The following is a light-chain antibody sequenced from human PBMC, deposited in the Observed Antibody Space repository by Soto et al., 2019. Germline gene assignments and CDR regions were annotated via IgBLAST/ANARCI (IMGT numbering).Light chain of an antibody. CDR2: DAS. V-gene: IGKV1-5*01. CDR3: QQYNRYSLT. J-gene: IGKJ4*01. Sequence: DIQMTQSPSTLSASVGDRVTITCRASQSINRLLAWYQQKPGQAPKLLIYDASNLESGVPSRFSGSGSGTEFAHTISGLQPDDFGSYYCQQYNRYSLTFGGGTKVEIK. CDR1: QSINRL.